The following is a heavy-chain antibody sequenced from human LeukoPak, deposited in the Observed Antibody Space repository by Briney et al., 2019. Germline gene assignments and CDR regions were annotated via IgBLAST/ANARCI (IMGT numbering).Heavy chain of an antibody. D-gene: IGHD1-26*01. CDR1: GGSVSSGSYY. CDR3: AVQVVGFTYMVFDY. Sequence: PSQTLSLTCTVSGGSVSSGSYYWNWIRQPAGKGLEWIGRIYTSGSAKYNPSLKSRVTISVDTSKNQFSLKLSSVTAADTAVYYCAVQVVGFTYMVFDYWDQGTLVTVSS. CDR2: IYTSGSA. J-gene: IGHJ4*02. V-gene: IGHV4-61*02.